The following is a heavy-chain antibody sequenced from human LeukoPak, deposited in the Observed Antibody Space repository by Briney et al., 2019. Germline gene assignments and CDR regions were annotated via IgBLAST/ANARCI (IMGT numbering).Heavy chain of an antibody. V-gene: IGHV4-34*01. D-gene: IGHD2/OR15-2a*01. CDR1: GFTFSSYA. Sequence: GSLRLSCAASGFTFSSYAMSWIRQPPGKGLEWIGEINHSGSTNYNPSLKSRVTISVDTSKNQFSLKLSSVTAADTAVYYCARVFRPHYYYYYGMDVWGQGTTVTVSS. J-gene: IGHJ6*02. CDR3: ARVFRPHYYYYYGMDV. CDR2: INHSGST.